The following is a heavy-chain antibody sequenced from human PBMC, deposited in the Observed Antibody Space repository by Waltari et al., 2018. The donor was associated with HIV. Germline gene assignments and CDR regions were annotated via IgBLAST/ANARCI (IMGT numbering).Heavy chain of an antibody. D-gene: IGHD2-8*01. Sequence: QVQLQESGPGLVKPSQTLSLTCTVSGGSISSGGYYWSWIRQHPGKGLEWIGYIYYSGSTYYNPSPKSRVTISVDTSKNQFSLKLSSVTAADTAVYYCARGCEDIVLMVYADGAYYFDYWGQGTLVTVSS. CDR1: GGSISSGGYY. CDR2: IYYSGST. CDR3: ARGCEDIVLMVYADGAYYFDY. J-gene: IGHJ4*02. V-gene: IGHV4-31*03.